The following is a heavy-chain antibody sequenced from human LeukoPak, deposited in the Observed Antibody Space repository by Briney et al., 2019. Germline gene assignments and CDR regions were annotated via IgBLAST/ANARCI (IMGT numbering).Heavy chain of an antibody. Sequence: GGSLRLSCAASGFTFSNCAMSWVRQAPEKGLEWVSGISGSGSSTYYADSVKGRFTISRDNSENTLSLQMDSLRADDTAIYYCAKSCNSGNCYYNYWGQGTLVTVSS. V-gene: IGHV3-23*01. CDR1: GFTFSNCA. D-gene: IGHD2/OR15-2a*01. J-gene: IGHJ4*02. CDR3: AKSCNSGNCYYNY. CDR2: ISGSGSST.